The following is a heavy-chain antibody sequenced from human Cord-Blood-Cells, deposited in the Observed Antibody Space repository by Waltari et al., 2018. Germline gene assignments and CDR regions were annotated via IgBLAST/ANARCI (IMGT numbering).Heavy chain of an antibody. Sequence: QVQLQQWGAGLLKPSETLSLTCAVYGGSFSGYYWSWIRQPPGKGLEWIGEIKHSGSTNYTPSLKSRVTISVDTSKNQFSLKLSSVTAADTAVYYCARVNYYGSGSYTIDYWGQGTLVTVSS. CDR1: GGSFSGYY. D-gene: IGHD3-10*01. V-gene: IGHV4-34*01. CDR2: IKHSGST. J-gene: IGHJ4*02. CDR3: ARVNYYGSGSYTIDY.